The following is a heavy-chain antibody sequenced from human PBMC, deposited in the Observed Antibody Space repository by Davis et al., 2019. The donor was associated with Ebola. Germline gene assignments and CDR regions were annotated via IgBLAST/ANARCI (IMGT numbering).Heavy chain of an antibody. J-gene: IGHJ4*02. D-gene: IGHD1-26*01. Sequence: ASVKVSCKASGFTFTGYYMHWVRQAPGQGLEWMGCINPNSGGTDFAQKFQGRVTMTRDTSISTAYMELSGLRSDDTAVYYWASDGSGPHTGFDYWGQGTLVTVSS. V-gene: IGHV1-2*02. CDR1: GFTFTGYY. CDR3: ASDGSGPHTGFDY. CDR2: INPNSGGT.